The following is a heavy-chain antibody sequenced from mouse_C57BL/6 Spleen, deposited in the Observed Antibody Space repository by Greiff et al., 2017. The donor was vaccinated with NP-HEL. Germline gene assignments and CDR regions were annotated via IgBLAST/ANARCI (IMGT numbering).Heavy chain of an antibody. Sequence: VQLQQSGPELVKPGASVKISCKASGYAFSSSWMNWVKQRPGKGLEWIGRIYPGDGDTNYNGKFKGKATLTADKSSSTAYMQLSSLTSEDSAVYFCASGDGNGAYWGQGTLVTVSA. CDR2: IYPGDGDT. D-gene: IGHD2-3*01. V-gene: IGHV1-82*01. CDR1: GYAFSSSW. CDR3: ASGDGNGAY. J-gene: IGHJ3*01.